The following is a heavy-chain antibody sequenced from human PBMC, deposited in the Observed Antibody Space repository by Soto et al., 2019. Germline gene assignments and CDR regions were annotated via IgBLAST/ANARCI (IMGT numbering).Heavy chain of an antibody. Sequence: EVQLVESGGGLIQPGGSLRLSCAASGFTVSSNYMSWVRQAPGKGLEWVSVIYSGGSTYYADSVKGRFTISRDNSKNTLYLQMNSLRAEDTAVYYCARGLTTYSGYAGFDYWGQGTLVTVSS. D-gene: IGHD5-12*01. CDR2: IYSGGST. J-gene: IGHJ4*02. CDR3: ARGLTTYSGYAGFDY. CDR1: GFTVSSNY. V-gene: IGHV3-53*01.